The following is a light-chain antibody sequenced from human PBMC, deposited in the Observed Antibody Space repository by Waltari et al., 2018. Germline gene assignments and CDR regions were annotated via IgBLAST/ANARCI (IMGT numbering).Light chain of an antibody. V-gene: IGKV3-20*01. CDR1: HSIGRY. CDR2: GAS. CDR3: QNHERLPAV. J-gene: IGKJ1*01. Sequence: ELVLTQAPGTLSLSPGERATLPVRGSHSIGRYLVWYQQKPGQAPRLLIYGASSRAAGIPDRFSGSGSGTDFSLTISRLEPEDFAVYYCQNHERLPAVFGQGTKVEIK.